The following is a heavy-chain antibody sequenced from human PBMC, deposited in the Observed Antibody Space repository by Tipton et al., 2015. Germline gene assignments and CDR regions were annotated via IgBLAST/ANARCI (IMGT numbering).Heavy chain of an antibody. CDR3: VKDGYYYDNSGYSPLDY. CDR1: GFTLSRYA. CDR2: ISSNGYNT. V-gene: IGHV3-64D*08. J-gene: IGHJ4*02. D-gene: IGHD3-22*01. Sequence: SLRLSCSAAGFTLSRYAMNWVRQAPGKGLEYVSAISSNGYNTCYADSVKGRFTISRDNSKNTLYLQMSSLRAEDTAVYYCVKDGYYYDNSGYSPLDYWGQGTLVTVSS.